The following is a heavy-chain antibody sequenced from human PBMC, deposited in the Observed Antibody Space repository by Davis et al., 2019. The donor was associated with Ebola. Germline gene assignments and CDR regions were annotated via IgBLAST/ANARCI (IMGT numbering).Heavy chain of an antibody. CDR1: GFTFSSYS. J-gene: IGHJ4*02. Sequence: GESLKISCAASGFTFSSYSMNWVRQAPGKGLEWVSSISSSSSYIYYADSVKSRFTISRDNAKNSLYLQMNSLRAEDTAVYYCAEQQLLDWGQGTLVTVSS. D-gene: IGHD6-13*01. CDR3: AEQQLLD. V-gene: IGHV3-21*01. CDR2: ISSSSSYI.